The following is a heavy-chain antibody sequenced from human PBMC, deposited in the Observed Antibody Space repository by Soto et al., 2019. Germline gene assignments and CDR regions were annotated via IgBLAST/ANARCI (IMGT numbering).Heavy chain of an antibody. CDR1: ASTFTGYT. CDR2: ISTFNGNT. J-gene: IGHJ5*02. V-gene: IGHV1-18*04. Sequence: QVHLVQSGTEVKEPGASVKVSCKASASTFTGYTINWVRQAPGQGLEWMGWISTFNGNTKYAGNFEGRVTMTTNTSTPTAYMGRTSLTFDDTAVYFCARGTVSSGRWFGPWGQGTVVSVSS. CDR3: ARGTVSSGRWFGP. D-gene: IGHD3-10*01.